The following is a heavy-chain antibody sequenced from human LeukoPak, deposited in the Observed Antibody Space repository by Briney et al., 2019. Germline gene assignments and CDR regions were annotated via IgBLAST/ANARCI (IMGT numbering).Heavy chain of an antibody. CDR2: IYSGGST. Sequence: GSLGLSCSASGFTARSNYMNWVRQAPREGVEWVSVIYSGGSTYYADSVKGRFTISRDNSKNTLYLQMNSLRAEDTAVYYCARDSGGYSSSWFDYWGQGTLVTVSS. V-gene: IGHV3-66*01. J-gene: IGHJ4*02. CDR3: ARDSGGYSSSWFDY. CDR1: GFTARSNY. D-gene: IGHD6-13*01.